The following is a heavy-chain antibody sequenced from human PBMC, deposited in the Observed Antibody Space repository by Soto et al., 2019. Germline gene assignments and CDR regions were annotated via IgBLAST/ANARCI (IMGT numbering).Heavy chain of an antibody. D-gene: IGHD5-12*01. CDR2: IYYSGST. Sequence: QVQLQESGPGLVKPSETLSLTCTVSGGSVSRGSYYWSWIRQPPGKGLEWIGYIYYSGSTNYNPSLKSRVTISVDTSKNQFSLKLSSVTAADTAVYYCARDPLGYSGYDYWGQGTLVTVSS. V-gene: IGHV4-61*01. CDR3: ARDPLGYSGYDY. J-gene: IGHJ4*02. CDR1: GGSVSRGSYY.